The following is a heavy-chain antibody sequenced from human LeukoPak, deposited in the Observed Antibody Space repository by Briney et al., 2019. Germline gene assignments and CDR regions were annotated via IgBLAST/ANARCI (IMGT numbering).Heavy chain of an antibody. Sequence: GRSLRLSCAASGFTFSSYGMHWVRQAPGKGLEWVAVIWYDGSNKYYADSVKGRFTISRDNSKNTLYLQMNNLRAEDTAAYSCARDKGTYFDYWGQGTLVTVSS. CDR3: ARDKGTYFDY. CDR1: GFTFSSYG. J-gene: IGHJ4*02. V-gene: IGHV3-33*01. D-gene: IGHD1-1*01. CDR2: IWYDGSNK.